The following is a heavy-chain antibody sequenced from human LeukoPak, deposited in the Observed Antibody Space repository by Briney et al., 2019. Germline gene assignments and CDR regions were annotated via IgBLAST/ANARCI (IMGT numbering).Heavy chain of an antibody. CDR2: MNPNTGNT. Sequence: ASVKVSCKASGYTFTTYDIHWVRQAAGQGLEWMGWMNPNTGNTGYAQNFQGRVTMTRDTSISTAYMELSSLRFEDTALYYCHSEGFALSYWGQGTLVTVSS. CDR1: GYTFTTYD. CDR3: HSEGFALSY. D-gene: IGHD4-11*01. J-gene: IGHJ4*02. V-gene: IGHV1-8*02.